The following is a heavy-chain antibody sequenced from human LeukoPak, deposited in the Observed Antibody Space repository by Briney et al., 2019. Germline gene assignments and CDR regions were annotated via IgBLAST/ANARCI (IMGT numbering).Heavy chain of an antibody. CDR2: IYYSGST. D-gene: IGHD3-22*01. J-gene: IGHJ4*02. V-gene: IGHV4-31*03. CDR1: GGSISSGGYY. CDR3: ARSGDSSGYYLDFDY. Sequence: SETLSLTCTVSGGSISSGGYYWSWISQHPGKGLEWIGYIYYSGSTYYNPSLKSRVTISVDTSKNQFSLKLSSVTAADTAVYYCARSGDSSGYYLDFDYWGQGTLVTVSS.